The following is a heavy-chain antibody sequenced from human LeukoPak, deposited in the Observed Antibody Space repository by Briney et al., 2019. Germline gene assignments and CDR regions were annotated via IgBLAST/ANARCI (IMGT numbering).Heavy chain of an antibody. Sequence: SVKVSCKASGFTFTSSAVQWVRQARGQRLEWIGWIVVGSGNTNYAQKFQERVTITRDMSTSTAYMELSSLRSEDTAVYYCARDSRIAVAEDGMDVWGQGTTVTVSS. CDR2: IVVGSGNT. CDR1: GFTFTSSA. V-gene: IGHV1-58*01. J-gene: IGHJ6*02. CDR3: ARDSRIAVAEDGMDV. D-gene: IGHD6-19*01.